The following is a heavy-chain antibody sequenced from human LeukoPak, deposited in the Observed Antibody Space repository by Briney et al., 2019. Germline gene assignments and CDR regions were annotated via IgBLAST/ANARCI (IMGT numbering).Heavy chain of an antibody. CDR1: GGSISSYY. J-gene: IGHJ3*02. CDR3: AKDPNGDYIGTFDI. Sequence: SETLSLTCTVSGGSISSYYWSWIRQHPGKGLEWIGYIYYSGSTNYNPSLKSRVTISVDTSKNQFSLKLSSVTAADTAVYYCAKDPNGDYIGTFDIWGQGTMATVSS. V-gene: IGHV4-59*12. D-gene: IGHD4-17*01. CDR2: IYYSGST.